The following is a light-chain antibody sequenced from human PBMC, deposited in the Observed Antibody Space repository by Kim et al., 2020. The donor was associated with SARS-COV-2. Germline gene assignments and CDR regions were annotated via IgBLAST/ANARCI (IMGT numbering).Light chain of an antibody. CDR1: SSALGGYNY. V-gene: IGLV2-14*03. CDR3: SSYTTSSTLSYV. J-gene: IGLJ1*01. CDR2: DVS. Sequence: SLTISCTGTSSALGGYNYVSWYQQHPGKAPKLMIYDVSNRPSGVSNRFSGSKSGNTASLTISGLQAEDEADYYCSSYTTSSTLSYVFGTGTKVTVL.